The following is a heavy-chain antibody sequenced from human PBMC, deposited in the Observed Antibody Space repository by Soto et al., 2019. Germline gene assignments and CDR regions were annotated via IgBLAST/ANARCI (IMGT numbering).Heavy chain of an antibody. Sequence: GGSLRLSCAASGFTFSSFGMNWVRQAPGKGLEWVSYISGAGSPISYADSVKGRFTISRDNAKRSLYLQMNSLRVDDTAVYYCARDLHWGFDYWGQGXLVTVYS. D-gene: IGHD7-27*01. V-gene: IGHV3-48*01. CDR1: GFTFSSFG. J-gene: IGHJ4*02. CDR2: ISGAGSPI. CDR3: ARDLHWGFDY.